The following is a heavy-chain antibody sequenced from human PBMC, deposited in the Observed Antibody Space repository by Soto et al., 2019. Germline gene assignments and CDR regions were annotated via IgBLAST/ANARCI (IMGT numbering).Heavy chain of an antibody. D-gene: IGHD6-13*01. CDR2: INPSGGST. CDR3: ARDQGIAAAGTYYYYYGMDV. Sequence: ASVKVSCKASGYTFTSYYMHWVRQAPGQGLEWMGIINPSGGSTSYAQKLQGRVTMTRDTSTSTVYMELSSLRSEDTAVYYCARDQGIAAAGTYYYYYGMDVWGQGTTVTVSS. J-gene: IGHJ6*02. V-gene: IGHV1-46*01. CDR1: GYTFTSYY.